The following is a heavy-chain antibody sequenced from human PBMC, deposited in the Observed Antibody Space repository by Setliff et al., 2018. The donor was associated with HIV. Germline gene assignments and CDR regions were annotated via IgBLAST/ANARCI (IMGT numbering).Heavy chain of an antibody. CDR3: SKVSEHRTSSGSFYYYMDV. V-gene: IGHV1-69*13. CDR1: GGTFNSNA. J-gene: IGHJ6*03. Sequence: ASVKVSCKASGGTFNSNAVTWVRQAPGQGLEWVGAIIPLFGTANYAQKFQGRVTITADDSTSTVYMEVRSLRSADTAVYYCSKVSEHRTSSGSFYYYMDVWGEGTTVTVSS. D-gene: IGHD6-6*01. CDR2: IIPLFGTA.